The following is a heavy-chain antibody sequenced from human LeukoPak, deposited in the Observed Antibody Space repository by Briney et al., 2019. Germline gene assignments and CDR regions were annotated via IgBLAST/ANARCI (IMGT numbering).Heavy chain of an antibody. CDR3: ARDRYDFWSGYSPYYFDY. Sequence: ASVKVSCKASGYTFTGYCMHWVRQAPGQGLEWMGWINPNSGGTNYAQKFQGRVTMTRDTSISTAYMELSRLRSEDTAVYYCARDRYDFWSGYSPYYFDYWGQGTLVTVSS. V-gene: IGHV1-2*02. CDR2: INPNSGGT. CDR1: GYTFTGYC. J-gene: IGHJ4*02. D-gene: IGHD3-3*01.